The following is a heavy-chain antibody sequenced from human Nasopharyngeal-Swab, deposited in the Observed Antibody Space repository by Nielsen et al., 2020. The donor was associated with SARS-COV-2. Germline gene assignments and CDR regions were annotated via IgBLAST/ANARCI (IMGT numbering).Heavy chain of an antibody. Sequence: GESLKISCAASGFTFSDSAIHWVRQASGKGLEWVGRVRSEGNNYATAYSASVKGRFIIFRDDPKNTAYLQMNSLITEDTAVYYCTRCGGGCYSGRDYWGQGTLVTVSS. CDR3: TRCGGGCYSGRDY. CDR1: GFTFSDSA. V-gene: IGHV3-73*01. J-gene: IGHJ4*02. D-gene: IGHD2-21*02. CDR2: VRSEGNNYAT.